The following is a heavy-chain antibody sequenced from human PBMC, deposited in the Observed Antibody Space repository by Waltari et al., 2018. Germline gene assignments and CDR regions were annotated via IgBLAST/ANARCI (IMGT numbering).Heavy chain of an antibody. J-gene: IGHJ6*03. Sequence: EVQLVQSGAEVKKPGESLKISCKGSGYSFTSYWIGWVRQMPGKGLEWMGIIYPGDSDTRYSPSFQGQVTISADKSISTAYLQWSSLKASDTAMYYCARHRIEVAAAGTNYYYYYMDVWGKGTTVTVSS. CDR1: GYSFTSYW. V-gene: IGHV5-51*01. CDR3: ARHRIEVAAAGTNYYYYYMDV. CDR2: IYPGDSDT. D-gene: IGHD6-13*01.